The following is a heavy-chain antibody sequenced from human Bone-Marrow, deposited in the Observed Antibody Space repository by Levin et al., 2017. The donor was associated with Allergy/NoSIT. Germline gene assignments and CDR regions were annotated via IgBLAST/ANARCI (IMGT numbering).Heavy chain of an antibody. CDR3: ARDRNCGGDLTYGMDV. Sequence: SVKVSCKASGGTFSSYTISWVRQAPGQGLEWMGRIIPILGIANYAQKFQGRVTITADKSASTAYMELSSLRSEDTAVYYCARDRNCGGDLTYGMDVWGQGTTVTVSS. CDR1: GGTFSSYT. J-gene: IGHJ6*02. D-gene: IGHD2-21*02. V-gene: IGHV1-69*04. CDR2: IIPILGIA.